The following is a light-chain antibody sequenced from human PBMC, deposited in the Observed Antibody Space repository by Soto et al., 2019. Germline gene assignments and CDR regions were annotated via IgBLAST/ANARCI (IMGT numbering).Light chain of an antibody. V-gene: IGLV2-14*01. Sequence: QSALTQPASVTGYPGQAITISCTGTSSDIGSHNYVSWYQQHPGKAPKVMIYEVSNRPSGVSNRFSGSKSGNTASLTISGLQAEDEADYYCSSYTVTSVTLYVFGTGTKVTVL. CDR3: SSYTVTSVTLYV. J-gene: IGLJ1*01. CDR1: SSDIGSHNY. CDR2: EVS.